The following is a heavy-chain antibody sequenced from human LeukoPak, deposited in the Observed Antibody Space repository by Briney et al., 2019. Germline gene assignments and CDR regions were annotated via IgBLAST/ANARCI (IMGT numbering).Heavy chain of an antibody. CDR2: INADGSDT. J-gene: IGHJ1*01. D-gene: IGHD6-19*01. V-gene: IGHV3-7*01. CDR1: GFTFSTDW. Sequence: GGSLRLSCEASGFTFSTDWMGWVRQAPGKGLEWVANINADGSDTYYVDSVKGRFTISRSNAKKSLFLQMNSLRVEGTALYYCVRWGVTAGMQDWGQGTL. CDR3: VRWGVTAGMQD.